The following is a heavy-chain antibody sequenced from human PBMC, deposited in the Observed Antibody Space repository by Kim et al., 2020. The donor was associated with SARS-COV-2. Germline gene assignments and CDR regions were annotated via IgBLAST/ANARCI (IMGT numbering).Heavy chain of an antibody. D-gene: IGHD2-8*01. V-gene: IGHV4-31*02. Sequence: RVTISVDTSKNQFSLKLSSVTAADTAVYYCARSPCTNGVCYIYYYYGMDVWGQGTTVTVSS. J-gene: IGHJ6*02. CDR3: ARSPCTNGVCYIYYYYGMDV.